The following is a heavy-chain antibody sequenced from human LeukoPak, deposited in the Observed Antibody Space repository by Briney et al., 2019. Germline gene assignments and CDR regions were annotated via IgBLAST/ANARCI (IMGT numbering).Heavy chain of an antibody. V-gene: IGHV4-39*07. CDR3: ARVVVVAPRGYYYYMDV. D-gene: IGHD2-21*01. Sequence: SETLSLTCTVSGGSISSSSYYWGWIRQPPGKGLEWIGSIYYSGSTYYNPSLKSRVTISVDTSKNQFSLRLSSVTAADTAVYYCARVVVVAPRGYYYYMDVWGKGTTVTVSS. J-gene: IGHJ6*03. CDR2: IYYSGST. CDR1: GGSISSSSYY.